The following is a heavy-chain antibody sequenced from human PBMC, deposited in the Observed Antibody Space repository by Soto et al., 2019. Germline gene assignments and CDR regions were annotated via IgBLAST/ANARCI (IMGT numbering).Heavy chain of an antibody. V-gene: IGHV6-1*01. Sequence: SETLSLTCTVSGGSISSAAWNWIRQSPSRGLEWLGRTYYRSKWYNDYAVSVKSRITINPDTSKNQFSLQLNSVTPEDTAVYYCASSGSYYGFDYWGQGTLVPVSS. J-gene: IGHJ4*02. CDR2: TYYRSKWYN. CDR1: GGSISSAA. D-gene: IGHD3-10*01. CDR3: ASSGSYYGFDY.